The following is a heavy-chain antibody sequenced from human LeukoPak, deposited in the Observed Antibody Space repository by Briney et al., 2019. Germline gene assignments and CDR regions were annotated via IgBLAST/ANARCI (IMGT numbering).Heavy chain of an antibody. V-gene: IGHV1-2*02. J-gene: IGHJ4*02. CDR1: GYTFTDYY. D-gene: IGHD2-8*02. Sequence: GASVKVSCTASGYTFTDYYIHRVRQAPGQGLEWMGMINPNNGGTKYAQRFQGRVTMTGDTSINTASMELTSLTSGDTAIYYCTRVSIAWSNLYFDYWGQGTLVTVSS. CDR2: INPNNGGT. CDR3: TRVSIAWSNLYFDY.